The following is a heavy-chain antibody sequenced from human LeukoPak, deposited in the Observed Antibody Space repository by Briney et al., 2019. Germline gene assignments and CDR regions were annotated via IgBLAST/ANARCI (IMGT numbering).Heavy chain of an antibody. J-gene: IGHJ4*02. Sequence: GGSLRLSCAASGFTVSSNYMSWVRQAPGKGLEWVSVIYSGGSTYYADSVKGRFTISRDNSKNTLYLEMNSLRAEDTAVYYCAKGGCSSTNCHFDYWGQGTLVTVSS. CDR2: IYSGGST. D-gene: IGHD2-2*01. CDR3: AKGGCSSTNCHFDY. V-gene: IGHV3-66*01. CDR1: GFTVSSNY.